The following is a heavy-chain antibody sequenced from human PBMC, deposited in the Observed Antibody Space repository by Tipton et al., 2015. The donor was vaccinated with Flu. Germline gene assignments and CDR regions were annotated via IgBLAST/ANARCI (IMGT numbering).Heavy chain of an antibody. CDR3: ARAALSGSYGE. CDR2: IYHSGNT. Sequence: PGLVKPSETLSLTCIVSGYSISGGYYWGWIRQPPGKGLEWIGSIYHSGNTYYNPSLKSRVTISIDTSMHHFSLKLSSVTAADTAVYYCARAALSGSYGEWGQGTLVTVFS. J-gene: IGHJ4*02. V-gene: IGHV4-38-2*02. CDR1: GYSISGGYY. D-gene: IGHD1-26*01.